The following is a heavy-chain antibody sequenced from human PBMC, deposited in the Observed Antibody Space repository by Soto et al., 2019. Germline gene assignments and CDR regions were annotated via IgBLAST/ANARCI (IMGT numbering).Heavy chain of an antibody. CDR2: ISGSGGST. CDR3: ATSMRTDY. J-gene: IGHJ4*02. CDR1: GFTFSSYA. V-gene: IGHV3-23*01. Sequence: GVSLRLSCAASGFTFSSYAMSWVRQAPGKGLEWVSAISGSGGSTYYADSVKGRFTISRDNSKEKLDLQMNSLRAEDTAVYYCATSMRTDYWGQGTLVNVSS.